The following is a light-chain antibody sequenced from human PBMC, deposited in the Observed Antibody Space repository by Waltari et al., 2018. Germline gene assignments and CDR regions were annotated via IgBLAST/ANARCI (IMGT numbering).Light chain of an antibody. CDR2: EVS. CDR1: SSDVGGYNY. J-gene: IGLJ2*01. Sequence: QSALTQPHSASGSPGQSVTISCTGTSSDVGGYNYVSWYQHHPGKAPKLMIYEVSKRPSGVPDRFSGSKSGNTASLTVSGLQAEDEADYYCNSYAGSTHVVFGGGTKLTVL. CDR3: NSYAGSTHVV. V-gene: IGLV2-8*01.